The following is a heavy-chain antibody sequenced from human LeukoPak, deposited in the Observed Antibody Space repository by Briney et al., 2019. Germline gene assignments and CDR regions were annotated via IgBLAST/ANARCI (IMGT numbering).Heavy chain of an antibody. CDR3: ARADCSSSTCYLRRSWFDP. D-gene: IGHD2-2*01. V-gene: IGHV3-21*01. CDR1: GFTFSNYD. Sequence: GGSLRLSCAASGFTFSNYDMNWVRQAPGKGLEWVSSISTSNRYIYYKDSVRGRFTISRDDAKNSLYLEMNSLRAEDTAVYYCARADCSSSTCYLRRSWFDPWGQGTLVTVSS. J-gene: IGHJ5*02. CDR2: ISTSNRYI.